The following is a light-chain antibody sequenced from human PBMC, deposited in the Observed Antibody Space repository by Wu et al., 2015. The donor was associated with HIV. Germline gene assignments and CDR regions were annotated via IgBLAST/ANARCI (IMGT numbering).Light chain of an antibody. Sequence: LSTXGNSHPLLQGQSKILIPSYFRPGTEPRNPARLPRLLIYDSSKRPLAIPARFSGSGSGTDFTLTITSVEPEDYAVYYCQQRSSFGQGTRLDIK. J-gene: IGKJ5*01. CDR1: KILIPSY. V-gene: IGKV3-11*01. CDR3: QQRSS. CDR2: DSS.